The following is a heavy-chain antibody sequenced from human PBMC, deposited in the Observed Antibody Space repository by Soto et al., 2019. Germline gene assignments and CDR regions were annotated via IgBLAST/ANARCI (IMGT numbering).Heavy chain of an antibody. CDR1: GGTFSSYT. Sequence: QLQLVQSGAEVREPGSSVKVSCKASGGTFSSYTVIWVRQAPGQGLEWMGGITPTLNITKYAEKFQGRVTITAAEFPSTVKMHLSSLTSENTAVYFCARGCSSGSNPSAFDYWGQGTVVAVSS. V-gene: IGHV1-69*01. J-gene: IGHJ4*02. CDR2: ITPTLNIT. D-gene: IGHD1-26*01. CDR3: ARGCSSGSNPSAFDY.